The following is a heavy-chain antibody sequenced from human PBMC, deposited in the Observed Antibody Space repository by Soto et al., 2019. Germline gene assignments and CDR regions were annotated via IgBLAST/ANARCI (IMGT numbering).Heavy chain of an antibody. J-gene: IGHJ4*02. CDR1: GYSISSGYY. CDR2: IYHSGST. V-gene: IGHV4-38-2*01. Sequence: LSLTCAVSGYSISSGYYWGWIRQPPGKGLEWIGSIYHSGSTYYNPSLKSRVTISVDTSKNQFPLKLSSVTAADTAVYYCAYDDYYGSLWGQGTLVTVSS. D-gene: IGHD3-10*01. CDR3: AYDDYYGSL.